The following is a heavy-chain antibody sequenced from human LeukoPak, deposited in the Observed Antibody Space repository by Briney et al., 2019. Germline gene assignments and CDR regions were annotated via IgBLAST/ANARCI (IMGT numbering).Heavy chain of an antibody. CDR3: ARAYYPGGLDY. D-gene: IGHD1-26*01. CDR1: GFPFSSYG. V-gene: IGHV3-33*01. CDR2: IWSDGSIK. Sequence: GKSLRLSCAASGFPFSSYGMHWVRQAPGKGLESVAVIWSDGSIKYYADSVQGRFTISRDNSKNTLYLQMNSLRAEDTAVYYCARAYYPGGLDYWGQGTLVTVSS. J-gene: IGHJ4*02.